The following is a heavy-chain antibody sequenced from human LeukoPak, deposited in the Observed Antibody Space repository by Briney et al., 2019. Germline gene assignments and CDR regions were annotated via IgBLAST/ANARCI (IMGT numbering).Heavy chain of an antibody. CDR3: ARDDYSSGYYLDY. CDR1: GYTFTGYY. CDR2: INPNSGGT. D-gene: IGHD3-22*01. J-gene: IGHJ4*02. V-gene: IGHV1-2*06. Sequence: ASVKVSCKASGYTFTGYYMHWVRQAPGQGLEWMGRINPNSGGTNYAQKFQGRVTVTRDTSISTAYMELSRLRSDDTAVYYCARDDYSSGYYLDYWGQGTLVTVSS.